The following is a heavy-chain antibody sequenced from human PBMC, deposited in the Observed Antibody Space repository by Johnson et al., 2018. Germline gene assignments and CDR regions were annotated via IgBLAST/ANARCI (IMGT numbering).Heavy chain of an antibody. Sequence: VQLVESGGGLVKPGGSLRLSCAASGFTFSSYGMNWVRQAPGKGLEWVSYITSSSSTIYYADSVKGRFTISRDNAKNSLYLQMNSLRAEDTALYYCAKDVNSGSYDGNFQHWGQGTLVTVSS. CDR2: ITSSSSTI. V-gene: IGHV3-48*01. J-gene: IGHJ1*01. D-gene: IGHD1-26*01. CDR3: AKDVNSGSYDGNFQH. CDR1: GFTFSSYG.